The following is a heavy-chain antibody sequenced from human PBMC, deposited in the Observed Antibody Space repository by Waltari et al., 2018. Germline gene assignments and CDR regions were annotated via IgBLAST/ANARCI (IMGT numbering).Heavy chain of an antibody. CDR2: IIPSFGTA. J-gene: IGHJ3*02. CDR3: ARASPHYAFDI. CDR1: GGTFRSGA. D-gene: IGHD2-2*01. Sequence: QVQLVQSGAEVKKPGSSVKVSCQAYGGTFRSGAISCVRRAPGQGLEWMGGIIPSFGTANYAQKFQGRVTITADESTSTAYMELSSLRSEDTAVYYCARASPHYAFDIWGQGTMVTVSS. V-gene: IGHV1-69*12.